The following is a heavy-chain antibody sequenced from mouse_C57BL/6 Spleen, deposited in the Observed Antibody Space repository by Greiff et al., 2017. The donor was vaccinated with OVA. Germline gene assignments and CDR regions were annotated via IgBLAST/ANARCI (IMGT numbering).Heavy chain of an antibody. CDR2: IDPANGNT. CDR3: AIAYYSNYGFDY. CDR1: GFNIKNTY. V-gene: IGHV14-3*01. D-gene: IGHD2-5*01. J-gene: IGHJ2*01. Sequence: EVQLVESVAELVRPGASVKLSCTASGFNIKNTYMHWVKQRPEQGLEWIGRIDPANGNTKYAPKFQGKATITADTSSNTASLKLNSLTAEDTAIYYCAIAYYSNYGFDYWGQGTTLTVSS.